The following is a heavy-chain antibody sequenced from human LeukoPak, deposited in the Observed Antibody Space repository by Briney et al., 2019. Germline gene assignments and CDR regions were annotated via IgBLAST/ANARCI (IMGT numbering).Heavy chain of an antibody. D-gene: IGHD1-26*01. J-gene: IGHJ6*03. CDR2: ITSGSGYT. CDR3: ARDPYSGSDGNDYCYFMDV. CDR1: GFTFSSYN. Sequence: GGSLRLSCAASGFTFSSYNMNWVRQAPGKGLEWVSSITSGSGYTYYAESVKGRFTISRDTANNSLSLQMNSLRADDTAVYYCARDPYSGSDGNDYCYFMDVWGKGTTVTISS. V-gene: IGHV3-21*01.